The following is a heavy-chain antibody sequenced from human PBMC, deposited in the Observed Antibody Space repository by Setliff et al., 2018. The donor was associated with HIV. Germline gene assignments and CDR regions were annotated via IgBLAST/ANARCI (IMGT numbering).Heavy chain of an antibody. J-gene: IGHJ3*02. CDR1: GYTFTSYY. V-gene: IGHV1-46*01. Sequence: ASVKVSCKASGYTFTSYYMHWVRQAPGQGLEWMGIINPSGGSTSYAQKFQGRVTMTRDTSISTGYMELSRLRSDDTAVYYCATKVYCTNGVCLDAFDIWGQGTMVTVSS. CDR3: ATKVYCTNGVCLDAFDI. CDR2: INPSGGST. D-gene: IGHD2-8*01.